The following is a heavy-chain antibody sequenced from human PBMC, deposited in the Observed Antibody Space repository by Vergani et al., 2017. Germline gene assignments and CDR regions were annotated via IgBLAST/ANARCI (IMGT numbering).Heavy chain of an antibody. CDR2: MYTSGTT. CDR3: SRVGYDFWSGFFFDP. J-gene: IGHJ5*02. D-gene: IGHD3-3*01. V-gene: IGHV4-61*02. Sequence: QVQLQESGPGLVTPPQTLSLTCSVSGASVSSGNYYWTWIRQPAGKGLEWIGHMYTSGTTKYNPSLKSRVTMSLDASNNQFVLKVSPVTAADTAVYYCSRVGYDFWSGFFFDPWGQGTLVTVSS. CDR1: GASVSSGNYY.